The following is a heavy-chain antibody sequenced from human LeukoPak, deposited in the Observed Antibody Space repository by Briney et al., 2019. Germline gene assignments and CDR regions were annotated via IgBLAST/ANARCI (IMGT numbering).Heavy chain of an antibody. CDR2: ISAYNGNT. CDR3: ARNYYGSGSYYNHFDY. CDR1: GYTFTSYG. D-gene: IGHD3-10*01. J-gene: IGHJ4*02. Sequence: ASVKVSCKASGYTFTSYGISWVRQAPGQGLEWMGWISAYNGNTNYAQKLQGRVTMTTDTSTSTAYMELRSLRSEDTAVYYCARNYYGSGSYYNHFDYWGQGTLVTVSS. V-gene: IGHV1-18*01.